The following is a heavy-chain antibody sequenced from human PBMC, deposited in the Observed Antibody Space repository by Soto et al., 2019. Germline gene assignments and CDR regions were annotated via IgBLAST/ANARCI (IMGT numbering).Heavy chain of an antibody. CDR1: GGTFSSYA. CDR3: VKGQARELNYYYGMDV. CDR2: IIPIFGTA. V-gene: IGHV1-69*13. J-gene: IGHJ6*02. Sequence: GASVKVSCKASGGTFSSYAISWVRQAPGQGLEWMGGIIPIFGTANYAQKFQGRVTITADESTSTAYMELSSLRSEDTAVYYCVKGQARELNYYYGMDVWGQGTTVTVSS. D-gene: IGHD3-10*01.